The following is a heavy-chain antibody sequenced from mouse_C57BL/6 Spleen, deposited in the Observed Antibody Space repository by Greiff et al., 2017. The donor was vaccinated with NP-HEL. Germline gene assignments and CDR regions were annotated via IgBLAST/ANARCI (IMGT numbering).Heavy chain of an antibody. CDR1: GYTFTTYP. D-gene: IGHD2-1*01. J-gene: IGHJ4*01. CDR2: FHPYNDDT. Sequence: QVQLKQSGAELVKPGASVKMSCKASGYTFTTYPIEWMKQNHGKSLEWIGNFHPYNDDTKYNEKFKGKATLTVEKSSSTVYLELSRLTSDDSAVYYCARNAYGNLPYYYAMDYWGQGTSVTVSS. V-gene: IGHV1-47*01. CDR3: ARNAYGNLPYYYAMDY.